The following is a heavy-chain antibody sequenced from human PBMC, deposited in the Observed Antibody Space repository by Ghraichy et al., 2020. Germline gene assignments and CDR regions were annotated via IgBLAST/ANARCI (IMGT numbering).Heavy chain of an antibody. CDR3: ARHPHAAADKPPFDY. CDR2: IYYSGST. CDR1: GGSISSSSYY. J-gene: IGHJ4*02. Sequence: SQTLSLTCTVSGGSISSSSYYWGWIRQPPGKGLEWIGSIYYSGSTYYNPSLKSRVTISVDTSKNQFSLKLSSVTAADTAVYYCARHPHAAADKPPFDYWGQGTLVTVSS. D-gene: IGHD6-13*01. V-gene: IGHV4-39*01.